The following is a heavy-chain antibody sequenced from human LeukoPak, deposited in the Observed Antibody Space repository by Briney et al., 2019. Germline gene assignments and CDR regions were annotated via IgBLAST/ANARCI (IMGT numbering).Heavy chain of an antibody. J-gene: IGHJ4*02. Sequence: GGSLRLSCAASGFTVSSNYMSWVRQAPGKRLEWVSVIYSGGSTYYADSVKGRFTISRDNSRSTLYLQMNSLRPEDTAIYYCAREGYYGSGSPPSLYFDYWGQGTLVTVSS. D-gene: IGHD3-10*01. V-gene: IGHV3-53*05. CDR2: IYSGGST. CDR3: AREGYYGSGSPPSLYFDY. CDR1: GFTVSSNY.